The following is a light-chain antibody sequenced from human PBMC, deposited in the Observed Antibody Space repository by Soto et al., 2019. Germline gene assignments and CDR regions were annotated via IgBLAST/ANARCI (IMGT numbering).Light chain of an antibody. CDR1: QSISSL. CDR3: QQYDNYKPLT. V-gene: IGKV1-5*01. CDR2: DAS. J-gene: IGKJ4*01. Sequence: DIQMTQSPSTLSASVGDRVTITCRASQSISSLLAWYQQKPGKAPKLLIFDASSLESGTPSRFSGRRSGTQFTLTINGLQPDDFATYYCQQYDNYKPLTFGGGTKVDIK.